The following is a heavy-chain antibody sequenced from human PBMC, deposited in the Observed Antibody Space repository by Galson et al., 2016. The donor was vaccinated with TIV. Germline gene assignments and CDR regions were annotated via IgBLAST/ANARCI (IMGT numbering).Heavy chain of an antibody. D-gene: IGHD2-21*01. Sequence: SLRLSCAASGFTFSDYYMNWIRQAPGKGLEWVSFIGHSGNNIYYADSVKGRFTISRDNAKNLLYLQMNSLRAEGTAVYYCASGWGLGIVATLFDKWDQGTLVTVSS. CDR1: GFTFSDYY. CDR3: ASGWGLGIVATLFDK. V-gene: IGHV3-11*04. CDR2: IGHSGNNI. J-gene: IGHJ4*02.